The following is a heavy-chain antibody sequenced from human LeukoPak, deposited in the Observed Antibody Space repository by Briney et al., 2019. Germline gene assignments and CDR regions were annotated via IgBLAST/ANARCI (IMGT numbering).Heavy chain of an antibody. CDR1: GFTFSSYA. V-gene: IGHV3-30-3*01. D-gene: IGHD5-18*01. J-gene: IGHJ4*02. CDR3: ARDQFESFGNSYGCDY. CDR2: ISYDGSSK. Sequence: GGSLRLSCAASGFTFSSYAMHWVRQAPGKGLEWVAVISYDGSSKYYADSVKGRFTISRDNSKNTLYLQMNSLRAEDTAVYYCARDQFESFGNSYGCDYWGQGTLVTVSS.